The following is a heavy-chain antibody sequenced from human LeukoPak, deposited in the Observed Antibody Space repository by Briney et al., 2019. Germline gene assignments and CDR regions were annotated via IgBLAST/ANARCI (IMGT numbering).Heavy chain of an antibody. CDR3: AKDGNWVYYYGMDV. D-gene: IGHD4-23*01. CDR2: ISGSGGST. J-gene: IGHJ6*02. CDR1: GFTFSSYA. V-gene: IGHV3-23*01. Sequence: GGSLRLSCAASGFTFSSYAMSWVRQAPGKGLEWVSAISGSGGSTYYADSVKGRFTISRDNSKNTLYLQMNSLRAEDTAVYYCAKDGNWVYYYGMDVWGQGTTVTVSS.